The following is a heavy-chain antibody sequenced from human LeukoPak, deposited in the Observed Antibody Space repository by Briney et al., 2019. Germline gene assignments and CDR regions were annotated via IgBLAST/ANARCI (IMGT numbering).Heavy chain of an antibody. J-gene: IGHJ4*02. CDR2: IHYTGST. CDR1: GGSIRSYY. D-gene: IGHD6-13*01. CDR3: ARHSSSWYPDY. Sequence: SETLSLTCTVSGGSIRSYYWSWIRQPPGKGLEWIGYIHYTGSTNYNPSLKSRVTISVDTSKNQFPLQLSSVTATDTAVYSCARHSSSWYPDYWGQGTLVTVSS. V-gene: IGHV4-59*08.